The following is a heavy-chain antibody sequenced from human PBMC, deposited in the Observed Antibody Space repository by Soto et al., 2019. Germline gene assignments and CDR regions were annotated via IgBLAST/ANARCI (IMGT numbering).Heavy chain of an antibody. Sequence: GWSLRLAXAASGFTVSSYGMHWVRQAPGKGLEWVAVILYDGSKKYYADSVKGRFTISRDNSKNTLYLQMSSLRAEDTALYYCVKDGSSGWPYFDDMDVWGQGTTVTVSS. D-gene: IGHD6-19*01. J-gene: IGHJ6*02. CDR3: VKDGSSGWPYFDDMDV. CDR2: ILYDGSKK. V-gene: IGHV3-30*18. CDR1: GFTVSSYG.